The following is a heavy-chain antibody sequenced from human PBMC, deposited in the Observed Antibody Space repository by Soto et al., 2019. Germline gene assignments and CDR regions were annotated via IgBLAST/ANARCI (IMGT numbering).Heavy chain of an antibody. CDR2: IYYSGST. CDR3: AATELELYYYYYYMDV. Sequence: SETLSLTCTVSGGSISSYYWSWIRQPSGKGLEWIGYIYYSGSTNYNPSLKSRVTISVDTSKNQFSLKLSSVTAADTAVYYCAATELELYYYYYYMDVWGKGTTVTVSS. D-gene: IGHD1-7*01. J-gene: IGHJ6*03. CDR1: GGSISSYY. V-gene: IGHV4-59*08.